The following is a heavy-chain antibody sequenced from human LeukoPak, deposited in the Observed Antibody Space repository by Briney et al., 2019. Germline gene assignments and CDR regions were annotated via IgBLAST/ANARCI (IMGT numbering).Heavy chain of an antibody. D-gene: IGHD6-6*01. J-gene: IGHJ4*02. CDR2: IFYTGST. CDR3: ARLIIAASRFDS. CDR1: GGSISSSDYY. V-gene: IGHV4-39*01. Sequence: SETLSLTCTVSGGSISSSDYYGGWIRQPPGKGLEWIGSIFYTGSTYYSPSLKSRVTISVDTSKNQFSLKLNSVTAADTAVYYCARLIIAASRFDSWGQGTLVTVSS.